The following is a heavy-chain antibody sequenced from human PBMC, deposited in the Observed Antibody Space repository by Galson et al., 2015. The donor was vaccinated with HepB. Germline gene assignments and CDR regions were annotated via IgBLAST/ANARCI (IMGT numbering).Heavy chain of an antibody. V-gene: IGHV3-30-3*01. D-gene: IGHD2-2*01. Sequence: SLRLSCAASGLTFNSYAMHWVRQAPGKGLEWVAVISHDGSNKYYANSVKGRFTISRDNSKNTLYLQINSLRAEDTAVYYCARDIGFCSSTSCYEYYYYGMDVWGQGTTVTVSS. J-gene: IGHJ6*02. CDR2: ISHDGSNK. CDR1: GLTFNSYA. CDR3: ARDIGFCSSTSCYEYYYYGMDV.